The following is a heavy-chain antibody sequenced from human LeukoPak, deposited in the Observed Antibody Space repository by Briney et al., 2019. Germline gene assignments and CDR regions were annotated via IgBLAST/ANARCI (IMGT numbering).Heavy chain of an antibody. Sequence: GASVKVSCKASGYTFTSYYMHWVRQAPGQGLEWMGIINPSGGSTSYAQKFQGRVTMTRDTSTSTVYMELSSLRSEDTAVYYCARGHLDSGYSTNSFDPSGPGTLGTVSP. V-gene: IGHV1-46*01. J-gene: IGHJ5*02. D-gene: IGHD5-18*01. CDR1: GYTFTSYY. CDR2: INPSGGST. CDR3: ARGHLDSGYSTNSFDP.